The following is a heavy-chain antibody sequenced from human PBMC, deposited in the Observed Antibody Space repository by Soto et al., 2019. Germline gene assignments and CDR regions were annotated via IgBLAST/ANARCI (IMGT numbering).Heavy chain of an antibody. Sequence: ASVKVSCKSSGGPFCSYAISWLRQAPGQGLEWMGRIIPFIGTANYAQKFQGRFTITADESTSTAYMELTSLRSEDTAAYYCARVVMTTVPASYYYGMDVWGQGTTVTVSS. D-gene: IGHD4-4*01. V-gene: IGHV1-69*11. CDR3: ARVVMTTVPASYYYGMDV. CDR1: GGPFCSYA. J-gene: IGHJ6*02. CDR2: IIPFIGTA.